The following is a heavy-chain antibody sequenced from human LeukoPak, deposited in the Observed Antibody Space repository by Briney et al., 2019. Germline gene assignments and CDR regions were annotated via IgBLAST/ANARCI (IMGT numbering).Heavy chain of an antibody. D-gene: IGHD6-13*01. CDR1: GFTVSNYA. CDR3: ARVPVLTAAAGTFDF. J-gene: IGHJ4*02. V-gene: IGHV3-48*03. CDR2: ISSSGSSI. Sequence: GGSLRLSCAASGFTVSNYAMTWVRQAPGKGLEWVSYISSSGSSIYYAGSVKGRFTISRDNAKNSLYLQMNSLRAEDTAVYYCARVPVLTAAAGTFDFWGQGTLVTVSS.